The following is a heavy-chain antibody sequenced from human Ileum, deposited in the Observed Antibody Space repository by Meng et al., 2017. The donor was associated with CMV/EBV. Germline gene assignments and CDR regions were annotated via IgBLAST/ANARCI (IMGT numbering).Heavy chain of an antibody. CDR3: AKVQSIGIAVHGIFEF. J-gene: IGHJ4*02. Sequence: QVRLREWGPGLGKPSGILSLTCTVCGDSSAGFSWSWIPQPDGKGLDWIGRTNSSGSTFYNPSLESRVTMSIATSKNQFSLRLASVTAADPVVYSCAKVQSIGIAVHGIFEFWGQGALVTVSS. V-gene: IGHV4-4*07. D-gene: IGHD6-19*01. CDR2: TNSSGST. CDR1: GDSSAGFS.